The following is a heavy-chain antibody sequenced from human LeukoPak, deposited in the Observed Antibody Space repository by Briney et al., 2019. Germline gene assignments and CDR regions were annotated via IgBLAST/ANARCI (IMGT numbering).Heavy chain of an antibody. CDR1: GYTFRCFG. CDR2: IFYYNGNF. V-gene: IGHV1-18*01. Sequence: ASGKFSSTASGYTFRCFGITWGRQAPGQGLGWRGWIFYYNGNFNYAQKFQARVNMTTDQSTRTAYLDLRSLRFDDTAVYYCAKDIYYGSGSYPGHWGRGTLVTVSS. CDR3: AKDIYYGSGSYPGH. J-gene: IGHJ4*02. D-gene: IGHD3-10*01.